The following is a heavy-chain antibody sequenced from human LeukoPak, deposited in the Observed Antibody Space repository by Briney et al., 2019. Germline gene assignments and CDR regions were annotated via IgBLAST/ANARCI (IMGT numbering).Heavy chain of an antibody. V-gene: IGHV4-34*01. D-gene: IGHD3-16*01. J-gene: IGHJ6*03. Sequence: PSETLSLTCAVYGGSFSGYYWSWLRQPPGKGLEWIGEINHSGSTNYNPSLKSRVTISVDTSKNQFSLKLSSVTAADTAVYYCATVPGTMITTFGGDLDYMDVWGKGTTVTVSS. CDR2: INHSGST. CDR3: ATVPGTMITTFGGDLDYMDV. CDR1: GGSFSGYY.